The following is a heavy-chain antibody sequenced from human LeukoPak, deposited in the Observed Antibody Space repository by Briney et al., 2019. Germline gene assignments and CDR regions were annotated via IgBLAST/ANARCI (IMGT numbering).Heavy chain of an antibody. D-gene: IGHD2-15*01. V-gene: IGHV4-61*01. J-gene: IGHJ4*02. CDR2: IYYSGSS. CDR3: ATECCSSATCYSRQYYFHY. CDR1: GGSVISVRYH. Sequence: SETLSLTCTVSGGSVISVRYHWRSIRQPPGKGLEWIGNIYYSGSSNYNPSLKSRVTISVDTSKNQFSLKVSSVTAADTAVYYCATECCSSATCYSRQYYFHYCRQGTLVTVSS.